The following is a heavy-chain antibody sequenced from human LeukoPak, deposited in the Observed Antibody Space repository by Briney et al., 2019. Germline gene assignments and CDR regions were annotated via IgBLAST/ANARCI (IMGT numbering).Heavy chain of an antibody. CDR2: ISYDGSNK. J-gene: IGHJ6*02. D-gene: IGHD6-13*01. Sequence: GGSLRLSCAASGFTFSSYWMSWVRQAPGKGLEWVAVISYDGSNKYYADSVKGRFTISRDNSKNTLYLQMNSLRAEDTAVYYCARDGTDSSWYFLDYYYYYGMDVWGQGTTVTVSS. CDR1: GFTFSSYW. V-gene: IGHV3-30-3*01. CDR3: ARDGTDSSWYFLDYYYYYGMDV.